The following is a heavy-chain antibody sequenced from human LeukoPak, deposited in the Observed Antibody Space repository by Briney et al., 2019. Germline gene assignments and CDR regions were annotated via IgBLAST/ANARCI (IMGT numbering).Heavy chain of an antibody. J-gene: IGHJ4*02. D-gene: IGHD1-7*01. Sequence: SETLSLTCTVSGGSISSYYWSWIRQPPGKGLEWIGYIYYSGSTNYNPSLKSRVTISVDTPKNQFSLKLSSVTAADTAVYYCAREKPGTTALDYWGQGTLVTVSS. CDR2: IYYSGST. V-gene: IGHV4-59*01. CDR3: AREKPGTTALDY. CDR1: GGSISSYY.